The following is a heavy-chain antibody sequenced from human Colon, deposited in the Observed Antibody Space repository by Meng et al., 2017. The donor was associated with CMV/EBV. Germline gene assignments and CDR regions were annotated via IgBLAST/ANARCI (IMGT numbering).Heavy chain of an antibody. V-gene: IGHV4-34*01. J-gene: IGHJ5*01. CDR1: GGSLSGDY. CDR3: AGGSLYGS. D-gene: IGHD3-16*02. CDR2: IQHTGST. Sequence: TLSLSCAVSGGSLSGDYWNWLRQSPTKRLKWIGEIQHTGSTNYNPSLERRVDISIDTSKNQFSLKLTSVAPADTAVYFCAGGSLYGSWGQGTLVTVSS.